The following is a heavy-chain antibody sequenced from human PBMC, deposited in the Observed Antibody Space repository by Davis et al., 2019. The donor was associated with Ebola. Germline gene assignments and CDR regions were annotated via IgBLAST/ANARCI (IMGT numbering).Heavy chain of an antibody. CDR2: ISASGGSQ. CDR1: GFPFDNDA. D-gene: IGHD6-19*01. CDR3: AKGHSAQCLVLGDN. Sequence: PGGSLRLSCSASGFPFDNDAMSWVRQSPEKGLEWVSGISASGGSQAYADCVKGRATISRDSSKNMVHLHVTGLRDDDTALYSCAKGHSAQCLVLGDNWVQGTQVTLSA. V-gene: IGHV3-23*01. J-gene: IGHJ1*01.